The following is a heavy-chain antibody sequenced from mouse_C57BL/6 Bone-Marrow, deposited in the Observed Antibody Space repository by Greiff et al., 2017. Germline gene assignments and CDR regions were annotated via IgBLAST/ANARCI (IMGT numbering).Heavy chain of an antibody. CDR3: ATCGSSYHGYFDV. J-gene: IGHJ1*03. CDR2: IDPSDSYT. V-gene: IGHV1-69*01. CDR1: GYTFTSYW. D-gene: IGHD1-1*01. Sequence: QVQLQQPGAELVMPGASVKLSCKASGYTFTSYWMHWVKQRPGQGLEWIGEIDPSDSYTNYNQKFKGKSTLTVDKSSSTAYMQLSSLTSEDSAVYYCATCGSSYHGYFDVWGTGTTVTVSS.